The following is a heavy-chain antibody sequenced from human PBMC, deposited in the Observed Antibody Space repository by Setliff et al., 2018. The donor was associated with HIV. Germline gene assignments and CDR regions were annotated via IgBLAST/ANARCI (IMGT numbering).Heavy chain of an antibody. D-gene: IGHD7-27*01. J-gene: IGHJ6*03. V-gene: IGHV3-30*01. CDR3: ARGPGVTRNYYYYMDV. CDR1: GFTFRTFA. Sequence: GGSLRLSCVASGFTFRTFAMHWVRQAPGKGLEWVSVISYDGSRVSYADSVEGRFTISRDNSKNTLYLQMNSLRAEDTAVYFCARGPGVTRNYYYYMDVWGRGTTVTVSS. CDR2: ISYDGSRV.